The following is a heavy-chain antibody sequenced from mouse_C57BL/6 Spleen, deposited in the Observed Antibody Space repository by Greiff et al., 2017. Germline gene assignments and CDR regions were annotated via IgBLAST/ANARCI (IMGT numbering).Heavy chain of an antibody. CDR3: ARTDGYLFAY. V-gene: IGHV1-81*01. CDR1: GYTFTSYG. D-gene: IGHD2-3*01. CDR2: IYPRSGNT. Sequence: VHLVESGAELARPGASVKLSCKASGYTFTSYGISWVKQRTGQGLEWIGEIYPRSGNTYYNEKFKGKATLTADKSSSTAYMELRSLTSEDSAVYFCARTDGYLFAYWGQGTLVTVSA. J-gene: IGHJ3*01.